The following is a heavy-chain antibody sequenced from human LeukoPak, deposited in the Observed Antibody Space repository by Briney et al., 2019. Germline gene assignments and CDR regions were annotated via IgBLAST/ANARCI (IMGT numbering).Heavy chain of an antibody. J-gene: IGHJ4*02. CDR1: GYTFTSYY. V-gene: IGHV1-46*03. Sequence: ASVKVSCKASGYTFTSYYMHWVRQAPGQGLERMGIINPSGGSTSYAQKFQGRVTMTRDTSTSTVYMELSSLRSEDTAVYYCARASSGWLFDYWGQGTLVTVSS. CDR3: ARASSGWLFDY. D-gene: IGHD6-19*01. CDR2: INPSGGST.